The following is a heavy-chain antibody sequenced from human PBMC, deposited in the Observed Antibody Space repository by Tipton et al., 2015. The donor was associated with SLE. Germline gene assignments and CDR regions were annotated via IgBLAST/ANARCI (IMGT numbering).Heavy chain of an antibody. D-gene: IGHD3/OR15-3a*01. Sequence: TLSLTCAVSGASLSSHTWWWSWVRQAPGKGLEWIGSIYYTGNTFYNPSLKSRVTISVDTSKNQFSLNLSSVTAADTAVYYCARLRTGSENYFDHWGQGSLVTVSS. CDR3: ARLRTGSENYFDH. V-gene: IGHV4-39*07. J-gene: IGHJ4*02. CDR2: IYYTGNT. CDR1: GASLSSHTWW.